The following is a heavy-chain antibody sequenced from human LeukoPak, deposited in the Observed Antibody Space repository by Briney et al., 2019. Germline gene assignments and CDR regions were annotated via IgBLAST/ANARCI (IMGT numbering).Heavy chain of an antibody. V-gene: IGHV3-30-3*01. CDR1: GFTFSSYA. CDR3: AREDYDFWSGYRTYYYYGMDV. Sequence: GGSLRLSCAASGFTFSSYAMHWVRQAPGKGLEWVAVISYDGSNKYYADSVKGRSTISRDNSKNTLYLQMNSLRAEDTAVYYCAREDYDFWSGYRTYYYYGMDVWGQGTTVTVSS. CDR2: ISYDGSNK. J-gene: IGHJ6*02. D-gene: IGHD3-3*01.